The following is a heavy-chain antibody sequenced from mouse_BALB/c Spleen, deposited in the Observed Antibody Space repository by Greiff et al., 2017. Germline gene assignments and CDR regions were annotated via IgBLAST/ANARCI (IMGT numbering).Heavy chain of an antibody. CDR3: ARQGAYDGYYTSVGWFAY. CDR2: INPSTGYT. V-gene: IGHV1-4*01. J-gene: IGHJ3*01. Sequence: QVQLQQPGAELVRPGASVKLSCKASGYSFTSYWMHWVKQRPGQGLEWIGYINPSTGYTEYNQKFKDKATLTADKSSSTAYMQLSSLTSEDSAVYYCARQGAYDGYYTSVGWFAYWGQGTLVTVSA. D-gene: IGHD2-3*01. CDR1: GYSFTSYW.